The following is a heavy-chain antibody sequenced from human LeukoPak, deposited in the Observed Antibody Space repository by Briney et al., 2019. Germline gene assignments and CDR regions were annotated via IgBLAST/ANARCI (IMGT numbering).Heavy chain of an antibody. V-gene: IGHV4-61*02. D-gene: IGHD3-10*01. CDR2: ISASGST. J-gene: IGHJ5*02. CDR1: GGSISSGSYY. Sequence: PSETLSLTCTVSGGSISSGSYYWSWIRQPAGMELEWIGRISASGSTNYNPSLKSRVTISLDTSKNQFSLKVSSVTAPDTAVYYYLRADGSSESNWFDPWGQGTLATVSS. CDR3: LRADGSSESNWFDP.